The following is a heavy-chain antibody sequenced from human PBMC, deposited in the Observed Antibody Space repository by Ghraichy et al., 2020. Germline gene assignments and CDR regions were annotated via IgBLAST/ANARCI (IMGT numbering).Heavy chain of an antibody. J-gene: IGHJ4*02. Sequence: SETLSLTCAVSGGSISSSNWWSWVRQPPGKGLEWIGEIYHSGSTNYNPSLKSRVTISVDKSKNQFSLKLSSVTAADTAVYYCARLMVRGELSLYEQDYWGQGTLVTVSS. CDR2: IYHSGST. D-gene: IGHD3-16*02. CDR1: GGSISSSNW. V-gene: IGHV4-4*02. CDR3: ARLMVRGELSLYEQDY.